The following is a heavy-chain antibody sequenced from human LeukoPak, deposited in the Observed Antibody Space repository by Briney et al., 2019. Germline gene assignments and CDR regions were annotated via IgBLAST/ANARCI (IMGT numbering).Heavy chain of an antibody. V-gene: IGHV4-39*07. CDR1: GGSIISSSYY. CDR2: IYYSGST. D-gene: IGHD3-22*01. CDR3: ARAEYYYDSSTYNYHYHGMDV. Sequence: SETLSLTCTVSGGSIISSSYYWGWIRQPPGKGLEWIGTIYYSGSTYYNPSLESRVTISVDTSKSHFSLKLSSVTAADTAVYYCARAEYYYDSSTYNYHYHGMDVWGQGTTVTVSS. J-gene: IGHJ6*02.